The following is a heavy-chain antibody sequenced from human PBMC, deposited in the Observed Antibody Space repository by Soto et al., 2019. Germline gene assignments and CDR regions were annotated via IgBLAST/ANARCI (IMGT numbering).Heavy chain of an antibody. Sequence: QVQLVQSGAEVKKPGASVKVSCKASGYTFTGYYMHWVRQAPGQGLEWMGWINPNRGGTNYAQKFQRWVPVPRDTSISTAYMELSRLRSDDTAVYYGARDLYISNVNPQGECGFDPWGQGTLVTVSS. J-gene: IGHJ5*02. CDR1: GYTFTGYY. CDR2: INPNRGGT. V-gene: IGHV1-2*04. D-gene: IGHD6-13*01. CDR3: ARDLYISNVNPQGECGFDP.